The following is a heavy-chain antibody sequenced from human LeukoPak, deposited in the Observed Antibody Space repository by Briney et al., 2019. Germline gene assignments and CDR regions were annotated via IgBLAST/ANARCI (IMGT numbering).Heavy chain of an antibody. V-gene: IGHV4-34*01. CDR2: INHSGST. D-gene: IGHD6-19*01. Sequence: SETLSLTCAVYGGSFSGYYWSWIRQPPGKGLEWIGEINHSGSTNYNPSLKSRVTISVDTSKNQFSLKLSSVTAADTAVYYCASNAVAGTVDYWGQGTLVTVSS. CDR3: ASNAVAGTVDY. J-gene: IGHJ4*02. CDR1: GGSFSGYY.